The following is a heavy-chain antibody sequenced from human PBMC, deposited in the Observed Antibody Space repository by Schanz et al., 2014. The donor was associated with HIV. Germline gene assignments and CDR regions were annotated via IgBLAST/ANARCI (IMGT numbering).Heavy chain of an antibody. D-gene: IGHD3-22*01. CDR1: GFIFSDYG. J-gene: IGHJ6*04. V-gene: IGHV3-30*18. CDR2: ISYDGSRK. Sequence: QVQLVESGGGVVQPGRSLKVSCVVSGFIFSDYGIQFFLQAPGKGLDWVAVISYDGSRKHFADSVKGRFTISRDNSKNTLYLQMKSLRAEDTAVYYCAKDRNYYDSRYRGKGNYYYYYGMDVGREGTTVTVSS. CDR3: AKDRNYYDSRYRGKGNYYYYYGMDV.